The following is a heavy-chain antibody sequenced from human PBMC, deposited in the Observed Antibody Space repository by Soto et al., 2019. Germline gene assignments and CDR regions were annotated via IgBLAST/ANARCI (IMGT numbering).Heavy chain of an antibody. J-gene: IGHJ6*02. Sequence: GGSLRLSCEASGFTFSSYAMSWVRQAPGKGLEWVSAISGSGVSTYYADSVKGRFTISRDNSKNTLYLQMNSLRAEDTAVYYCAKAGDSGYDYYYGMDVWGQGTTVTVSS. CDR3: AKAGDSGYDYYYGMDV. CDR1: GFTFSSYA. V-gene: IGHV3-23*01. CDR2: ISGSGVST. D-gene: IGHD5-12*01.